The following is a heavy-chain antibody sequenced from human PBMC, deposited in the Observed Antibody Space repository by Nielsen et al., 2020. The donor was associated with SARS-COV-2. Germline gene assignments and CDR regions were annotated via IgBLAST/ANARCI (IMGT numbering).Heavy chain of an antibody. D-gene: IGHD3-9*01. CDR3: ARRYYDILTGYYLGIDY. J-gene: IGHJ4*02. CDR2: IYYSGST. CDR1: GGSISSYY. Sequence: SETLSLTCTVSGGSISSYYWSWIRQPPGKGLEWIGYIYYSGSTNYNPSLKSRVTISVDTSKNQFSLKLSSVTAADTAVYYCARRYYDILTGYYLGIDYWGQGTLVTVSS. V-gene: IGHV4-59*08.